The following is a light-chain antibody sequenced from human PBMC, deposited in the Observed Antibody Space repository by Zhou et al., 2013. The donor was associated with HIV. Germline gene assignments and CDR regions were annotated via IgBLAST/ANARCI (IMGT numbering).Light chain of an antibody. CDR2: DTS. V-gene: IGKV3-11*02. CDR3: QQRSNWPPIT. J-gene: IGKJ4*01. CDR1: QNVFSN. Sequence: EVVMTQSPSTLSVSPGERVTLSCRASQNVFSNLAWYQQKPGQAPSLLIYDTSTRATGVPARFSGSGSGRDFTLTISSLEPEDFAVYYCQQRSNWPPITFGGGTKVEIK.